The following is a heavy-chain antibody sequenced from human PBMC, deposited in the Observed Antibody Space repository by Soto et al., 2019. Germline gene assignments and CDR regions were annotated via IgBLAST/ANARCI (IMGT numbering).Heavy chain of an antibody. Sequence: GGSLRLSCAASGFTFSSYWMSWVRQAPGKGLEWVVNIKQDGSEKYYVDSVKGRFTISRDNAKNSLYLQMNSLRAEDTAVYYCARQYCSGGSCYSGVDYWGQGTLVTVSS. J-gene: IGHJ4*02. CDR1: GFTFSSYW. D-gene: IGHD2-15*01. V-gene: IGHV3-7*01. CDR2: IKQDGSEK. CDR3: ARQYCSGGSCYSGVDY.